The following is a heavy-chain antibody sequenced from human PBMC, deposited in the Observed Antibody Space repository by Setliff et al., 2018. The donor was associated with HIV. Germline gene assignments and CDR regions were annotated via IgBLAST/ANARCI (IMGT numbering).Heavy chain of an antibody. D-gene: IGHD3-16*01. CDR1: GFTFSSHG. CDR2: IRYDGSDI. Sequence: SLTCEASGFTFSSHGMHWLRQAPGKGLEWVTFIRYDGSDIHYADSVKGRFTISRDNSKNTLYLQMNSLRVEDAAVYYCAKDLGLREGSSPFDNWGQGTLVTVSS. CDR3: AKDLGLREGSSPFDN. J-gene: IGHJ4*02. V-gene: IGHV3-30*02.